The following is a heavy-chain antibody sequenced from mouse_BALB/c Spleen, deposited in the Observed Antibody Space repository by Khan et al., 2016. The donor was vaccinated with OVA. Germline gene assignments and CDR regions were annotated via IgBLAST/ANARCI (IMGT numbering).Heavy chain of an antibody. J-gene: IGHJ4*01. CDR1: GFSLTSYG. CDR2: IWSDGKT. CDR3: ARNTQMVTTVMDY. V-gene: IGHV2-6*02. D-gene: IGHD2-2*01. Sequence: QVQLKESGPGLVAPSQSLSITCTDSGFSLTSYGVHWVRQPPGKGLEWLVVIWSDGKTTYNSTLKSRLSISKDNSKSQVFLKMNSLQTDDTAMYYCARNTQMVTTVMDYWGQGTSVTVSS.